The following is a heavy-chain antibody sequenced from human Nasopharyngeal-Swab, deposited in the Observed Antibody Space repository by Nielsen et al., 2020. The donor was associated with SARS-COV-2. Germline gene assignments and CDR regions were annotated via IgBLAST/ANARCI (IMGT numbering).Heavy chain of an antibody. V-gene: IGHV1-8*01. CDR3: ARGLRGAARHITQFDP. CDR2: MNPNSGNT. D-gene: IGHD3-10*01. J-gene: IGHJ5*02. CDR1: RYTFTSYD. Sequence: ASVKVSCKDCRYTFTSYDINWVRQATGQGVEWMGWMNPNSGNTGYAQKFQGRVTMTRNTSISTAYMELRSLRSEDTAVYYCARGLRGAARHITQFDPWGQGTLVTVSS.